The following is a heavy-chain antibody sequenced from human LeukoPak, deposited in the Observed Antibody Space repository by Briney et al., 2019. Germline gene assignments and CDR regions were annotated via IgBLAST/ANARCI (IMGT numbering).Heavy chain of an antibody. CDR2: IYYSGST. CDR1: GGSISSYY. V-gene: IGHV4-59*01. CDR3: ATAYGSGSYYKPLVDY. D-gene: IGHD3-10*01. Sequence: SETLSLTCTVSGGSISSYYWSWIRQPPGKGLEWIGYIYYSGSTNYNPSLKSRVTISVDTSKNQFSLKLSSVTAADTAVYYCATAYGSGSYYKPLVDYWGQGTLVTVSS. J-gene: IGHJ4*02.